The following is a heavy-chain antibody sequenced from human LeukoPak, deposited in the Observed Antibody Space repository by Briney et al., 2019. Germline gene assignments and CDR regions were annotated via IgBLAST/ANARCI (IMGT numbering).Heavy chain of an antibody. J-gene: IGHJ4*02. D-gene: IGHD3-22*01. CDR2: ISSSSSYI. Sequence: GGSLRLXCAASGFTFSSYSMNWVRQAPGKGLEWVSSISSSSSYIYYADSVKGRFTISRDNAKNSLYLQMNRLRAEDTAVYYCARDGGYDSSGFDYWGQGTLVTVSS. V-gene: IGHV3-21*01. CDR3: ARDGGYDSSGFDY. CDR1: GFTFSSYS.